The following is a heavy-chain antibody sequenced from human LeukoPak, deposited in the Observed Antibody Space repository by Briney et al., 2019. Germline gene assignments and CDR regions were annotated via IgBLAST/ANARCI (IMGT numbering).Heavy chain of an antibody. CDR2: IYSGGST. J-gene: IGHJ3*02. V-gene: IGHV3-66*01. D-gene: IGHD3-10*01. CDR3: ARDRVTMVRGGRDAFDI. CDR1: GFTVGSNY. Sequence: GGSLRLSCAASGFTVGSNYMSWVRQAPGKGLEWVSVIYSGGSTYYADSVKGRFTISRDNSKNTLYLQMNSLRAEDTAVYYCARDRVTMVRGGRDAFDIWGQGTMATVSS.